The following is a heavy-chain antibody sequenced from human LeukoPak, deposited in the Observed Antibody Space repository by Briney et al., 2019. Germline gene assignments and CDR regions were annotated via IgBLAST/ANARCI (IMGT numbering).Heavy chain of an antibody. V-gene: IGHV4-34*01. CDR1: GGSFSGYY. Sequence: PSETLSLTCAVYGGSFSGYYWSWIRQPPGKGLEWIGEINHSGSTNYNPSLKSRVTISVDTSKNQFSLKLSSVTAADTAVYYCARKSLGYDSSGYLDYWGQGTLVTVSS. D-gene: IGHD3-22*01. CDR3: ARKSLGYDSSGYLDY. J-gene: IGHJ4*02. CDR2: INHSGST.